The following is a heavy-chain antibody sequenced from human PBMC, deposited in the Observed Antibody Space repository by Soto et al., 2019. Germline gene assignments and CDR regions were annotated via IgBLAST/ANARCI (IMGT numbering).Heavy chain of an antibody. CDR1: GFSLSTSGVG. CDR3: AHSRRPATPPGMAAAHFDY. CDR2: IYWDDGK. J-gene: IGHJ4*02. V-gene: IGHV2-5*02. Sequence: QITLKESGPTLVKPTQTLTLTCTFSGFSLSTSGVGVGWIRQPPGKALEWLALIYWDDGKRYSPSLKSRLTITKDTSKNLVVLTMTTMDPVDTATYYCAHSRRPATPPGMAAAHFDYWGQGTRVTVSS. D-gene: IGHD6-13*01.